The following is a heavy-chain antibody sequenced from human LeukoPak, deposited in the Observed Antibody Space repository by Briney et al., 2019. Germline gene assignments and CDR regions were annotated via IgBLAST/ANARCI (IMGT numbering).Heavy chain of an antibody. V-gene: IGHV3-30*18. Sequence: PGRSLRLSCAASGFTFSSYGMHWVRQAPGKGLEWVAVISYDGSNKYYADSVKGRFTISRDNSKNTLYLQMNSLRAEDTAVYYCAKDYYGSGPGGYWGQGTLVTVSS. CDR2: ISYDGSNK. CDR3: AKDYYGSGPGGY. CDR1: GFTFSSYG. J-gene: IGHJ4*02. D-gene: IGHD3-10*01.